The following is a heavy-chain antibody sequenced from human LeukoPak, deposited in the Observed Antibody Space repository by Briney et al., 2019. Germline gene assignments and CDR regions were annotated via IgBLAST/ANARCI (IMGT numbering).Heavy chain of an antibody. Sequence: SVKVSCKASGYTFTDYYMHWVRQATGQGLEWMGWINPNSGGTNYAQKFQGRVTMTRDTSISTAYMELSRLRSDDTAVYYCAISFGDHDAFDIWGQGTMVTVSS. D-gene: IGHD3-10*01. CDR2: INPNSGGT. CDR1: GYTFTDYY. V-gene: IGHV1-2*02. J-gene: IGHJ3*02. CDR3: AISFGDHDAFDI.